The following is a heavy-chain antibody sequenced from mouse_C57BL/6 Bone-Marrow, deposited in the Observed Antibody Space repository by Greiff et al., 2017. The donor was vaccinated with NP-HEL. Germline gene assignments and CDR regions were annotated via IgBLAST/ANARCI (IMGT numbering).Heavy chain of an antibody. Sequence: EVKLVESGGGLVHPGGSLKLSCAASGFTFSDYGMAWVRQAPRKGPEWVAFISNLAYSIYYADTVTGRFTISRENAKNTLYLEMSSLRSEDTAMYYCARHDGYLAYWGQGTLVTVSA. CDR3: ARHDGYLAY. V-gene: IGHV5-15*04. D-gene: IGHD2-3*01. J-gene: IGHJ3*01. CDR1: GFTFSDYG. CDR2: ISNLAYSI.